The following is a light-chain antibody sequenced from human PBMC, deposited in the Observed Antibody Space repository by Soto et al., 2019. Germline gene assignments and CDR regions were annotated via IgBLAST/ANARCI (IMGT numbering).Light chain of an antibody. CDR2: AAS. CDR1: QGISNY. Sequence: IQMTQSPSSLSASVGDRVTITCRASQGISNYLAWYQQKPGKVPKLLIYAASTLQSGVPSRFSGSGSGTDFTLTISSLQPEDVATYYCQKYNSALLVTFGPGTKVDIK. V-gene: IGKV1-27*01. J-gene: IGKJ3*01. CDR3: QKYNSALLVT.